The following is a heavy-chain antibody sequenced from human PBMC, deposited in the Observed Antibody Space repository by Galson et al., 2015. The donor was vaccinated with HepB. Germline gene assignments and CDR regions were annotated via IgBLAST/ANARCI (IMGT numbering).Heavy chain of an antibody. V-gene: IGHV3-21*01. D-gene: IGHD5-24*01. Sequence: SLRLSCAASGFTFSSYSMNWVRQAPGKGLEWVSSISSSSSYIYYADSVKGRFTISRDNAKNSLYLQMNSLRAEDTAVYYCARDLDGLHERGLGYMDVWGKGTTVTVSS. CDR1: GFTFSSYS. CDR2: ISSSSSYI. J-gene: IGHJ6*03. CDR3: ARDLDGLHERGLGYMDV.